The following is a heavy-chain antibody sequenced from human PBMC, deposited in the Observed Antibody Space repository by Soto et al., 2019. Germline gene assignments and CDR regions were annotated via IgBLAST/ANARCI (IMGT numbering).Heavy chain of an antibody. J-gene: IGHJ6*02. CDR3: AMMGVTATIGAWGMDV. CDR2: IYHSGST. Sequence: SETLSLTCAVSGGSISSSNWWSWVRQPPGKGLEWIGEIYHSGSTNYNPSLKSRVTISVDKSKNQFSLKLSSVSAADTAVYYCAMMGVTATIGAWGMDVWGQGTTVTVSS. V-gene: IGHV4-4*02. D-gene: IGHD2-21*02. CDR1: GGSISSSNW.